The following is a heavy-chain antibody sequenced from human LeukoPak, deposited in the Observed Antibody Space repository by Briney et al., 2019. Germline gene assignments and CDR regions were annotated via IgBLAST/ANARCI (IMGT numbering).Heavy chain of an antibody. CDR3: ARRRSSTLIDY. Sequence: GESLKISCKGSGYTFITYWIAWVRQMPGKGLEWMGIIYPGDSDTTYSPSFQGQVTISADKSISTAYLQWSSLKASDTAMYFCARRRSSTLIDYWGQGTLVTVSS. CDR2: IYPGDSDT. J-gene: IGHJ4*02. D-gene: IGHD3-10*01. CDR1: GYTFITYW. V-gene: IGHV5-51*01.